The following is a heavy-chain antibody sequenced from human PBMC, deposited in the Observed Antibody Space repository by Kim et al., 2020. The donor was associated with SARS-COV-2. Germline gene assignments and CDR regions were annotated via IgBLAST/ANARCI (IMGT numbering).Heavy chain of an antibody. CDR2: IDPSDSYT. D-gene: IGHD6-19*01. CDR1: GYSFTSYW. J-gene: IGHJ4*02. CDR3: VRHRPSGWYENYFDY. Sequence: GESLKISCKGSGYSFTSYWISWVRQMPGKGLEWMGRIDPSDSYTNYSPSFQGHVTISADKSISTAYLQWSSLKASDTAMYYCVRHRPSGWYENYFDYWGQGTLVTVSS. V-gene: IGHV5-10-1*01.